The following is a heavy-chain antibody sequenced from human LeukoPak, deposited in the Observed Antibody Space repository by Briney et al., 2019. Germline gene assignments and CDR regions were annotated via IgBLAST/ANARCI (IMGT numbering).Heavy chain of an antibody. CDR2: ISSSGSTI. CDR1: GFTSSSYE. J-gene: IGHJ4*02. V-gene: IGHV3-48*03. D-gene: IGHD3-22*01. CDR3: ARTAYDSSGYYDY. Sequence: GGSLSLSCAASGFTSSSYEMNWVRQAAGKGLEWVSYISSSGSTIYYADSVKGRFTISRDNAKNSLYLQMNSLRAEDTAVYYCARTAYDSSGYYDYWGQGTLVTVSS.